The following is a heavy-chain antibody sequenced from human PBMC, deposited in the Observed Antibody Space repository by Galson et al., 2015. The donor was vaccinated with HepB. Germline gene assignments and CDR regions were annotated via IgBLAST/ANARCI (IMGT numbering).Heavy chain of an antibody. J-gene: IGHJ4*02. Sequence: SLRLSCAASGFTFSDYYMSWIRQAPGKGLEWLSYLAPTSGYLLSADSVKGRFTISRDNAKNSLYLQMNRLRVDDTAVYYCARRRLWDGFNCLDYWGQGNLVTVSS. V-gene: IGHV3-11*06. D-gene: IGHD5-24*01. CDR3: ARRRLWDGFNCLDY. CDR1: GFTFSDYY. CDR2: LAPTSGYL.